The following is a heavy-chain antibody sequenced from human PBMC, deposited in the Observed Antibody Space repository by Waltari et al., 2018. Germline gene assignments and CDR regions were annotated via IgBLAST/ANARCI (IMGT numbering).Heavy chain of an antibody. CDR2: IRHPGNT. V-gene: IGHV4-34*01. CDR3: TRGGNYDFWSHSPFVDP. J-gene: IGHJ5*02. Sequence: QVQLQQWGAGLLKPSETLSLTCSVSGASFSAYYWGWVRHVPGKGLEWIGQIRHPGNTNYNPSLQSRVAISIDTSRNQFSLRVFSVTAADTGLYFCTRGGNYDFWSHSPFVDPWSQGTQVTVSS. D-gene: IGHD3-3*01. CDR1: GASFSAYY.